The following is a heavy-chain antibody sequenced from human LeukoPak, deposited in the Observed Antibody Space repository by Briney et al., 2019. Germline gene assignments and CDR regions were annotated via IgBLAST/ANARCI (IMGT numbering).Heavy chain of an antibody. CDR3: SRGSGISYGGIDY. CDR1: GYTFTGYY. J-gene: IGHJ4*02. D-gene: IGHD5-18*01. CDR2: IHPKSGDT. V-gene: IGHV1-2*02. Sequence: ASVKVSCKASGYTFTGYYMHWVRQAPGQGLEWMGWIHPKSGDTKYAQKFLGRVTLTRDTSTTIVYMELKWLTSDDTAVYYCSRGSGISYGGIDYWGQGTLVTVSS.